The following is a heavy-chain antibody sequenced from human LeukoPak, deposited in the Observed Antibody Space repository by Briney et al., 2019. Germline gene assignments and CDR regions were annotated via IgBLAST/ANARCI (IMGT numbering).Heavy chain of an antibody. V-gene: IGHV4-34*01. CDR3: ARDSGGKSDY. D-gene: IGHD4-23*01. CDR2: INHSGST. CDR1: GGSFSGYY. Sequence: SETLSLTCAVYGGSFSGYYWSWIRQPPGKGLEWIGEINHSGSTNYNPSLKSRVTISVDTSKNQFSLKLSSVTAADTAVYYCARDSGGKSDYWGQGTLVTVSS. J-gene: IGHJ4*02.